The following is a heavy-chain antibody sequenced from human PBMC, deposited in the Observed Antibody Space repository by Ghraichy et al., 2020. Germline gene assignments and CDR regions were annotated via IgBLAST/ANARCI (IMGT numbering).Heavy chain of an antibody. CDR3: AKRNGVNWFGPFDH. Sequence: GESLNISCTTSGFTFNSFAMSWVRQAPGKGLEWVSGISADGGTTNYADSVKGRFTVSRDASKNTLYLQMNSLRVEDTAVYYCAKRNGVNWFGPFDHWGQGTLVTVSS. CDR1: GFTFNSFA. V-gene: IGHV3-23*01. CDR2: ISADGGTT. J-gene: IGHJ4*02. D-gene: IGHD3-10*01.